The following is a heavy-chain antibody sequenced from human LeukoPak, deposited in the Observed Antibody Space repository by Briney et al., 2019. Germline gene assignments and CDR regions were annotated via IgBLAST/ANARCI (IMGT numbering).Heavy chain of an antibody. CDR3: ATDSEYQLLFDY. J-gene: IGHJ4*02. Sequence: ASMKVSYKVSGYTLTELSLHWVRQAPGKGLEWMGGFDPEDGETIYAQKFQGRVTMTEDTSTDTAYMELSSLRSEDTAVYYCATDSEYQLLFDYWGQGTLVTVSS. CDR1: GYTLTELS. V-gene: IGHV1-24*01. CDR2: FDPEDGET. D-gene: IGHD2-2*01.